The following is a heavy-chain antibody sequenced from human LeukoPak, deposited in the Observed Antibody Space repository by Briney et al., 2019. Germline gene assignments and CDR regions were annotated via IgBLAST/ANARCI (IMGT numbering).Heavy chain of an antibody. V-gene: IGHV3-30*18. D-gene: IGHD3-10*01. CDR3: AKELYFGSGSYPDY. J-gene: IGHJ4*02. Sequence: PGGSLRLSCAASGFTFSSYGMHWVRQAPGKGLEWVAVISHDGSDSHYADSVKGRFTISRDNSKNTVYLQMSSLRPEDTAVCFCAKELYFGSGSYPDYWGQGTLVRVSS. CDR1: GFTFSSYG. CDR2: ISHDGSDS.